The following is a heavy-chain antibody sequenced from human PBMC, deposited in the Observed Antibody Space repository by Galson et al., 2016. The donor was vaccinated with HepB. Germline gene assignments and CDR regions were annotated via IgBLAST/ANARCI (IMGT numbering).Heavy chain of an antibody. CDR1: GFTFSSYA. CDR3: AKGGYCSRASGPGRNWFDP. CDR2: IIGSGGST. V-gene: IGHV3-23*01. Sequence: SLRLSCAASGFTFSSYAMSWVRQAPGKGVEWVSAIIGSGGSTYYADSVKGRFIISRDNSKKTLYLQMNSLRGEDTAVYSCAKGGYCSRASGPGRNWFDPWGQGTLVTVAS. J-gene: IGHJ5*02. D-gene: IGHD2-15*01.